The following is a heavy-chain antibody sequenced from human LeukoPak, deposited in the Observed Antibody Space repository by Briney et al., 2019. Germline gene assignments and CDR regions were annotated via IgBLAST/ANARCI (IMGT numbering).Heavy chain of an antibody. J-gene: IGHJ2*01. CDR1: GYALTELS. CDR3: ATDFYGDTYWYFDL. Sequence: ASVKVSCKVSGYALTELSMHWVRQAPGKGLEWMGGFDPEDGETIYAQKFQGRVTMTVDTSTDTAYMELSSLRSEDTAVYYCATDFYGDTYWYFDLWGRGTLVTVSS. D-gene: IGHD4-17*01. V-gene: IGHV1-24*01. CDR2: FDPEDGET.